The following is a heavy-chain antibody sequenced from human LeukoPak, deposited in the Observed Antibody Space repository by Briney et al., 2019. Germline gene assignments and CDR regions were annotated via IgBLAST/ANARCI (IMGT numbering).Heavy chain of an antibody. V-gene: IGHV4-59*01. Sequence: PSETLSLSCTVSGASISSYYWSWIRQPPGKGLEWVGDMFYSGSTNYNPSLKSRVTISVDTSTNQFSLKLSSVTAADTGVYYCARGGSIVEATPHDAFDIWGQGTLVTVSS. CDR2: MFYSGST. CDR3: ARGGSIVEATPHDAFDI. CDR1: GASISSYY. D-gene: IGHD1-26*01. J-gene: IGHJ3*02.